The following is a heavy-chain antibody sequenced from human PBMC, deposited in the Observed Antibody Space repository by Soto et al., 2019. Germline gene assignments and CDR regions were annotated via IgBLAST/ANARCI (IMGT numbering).Heavy chain of an antibody. J-gene: IGHJ5*02. CDR3: ARERPDGSRLDP. Sequence: QVQLQESGPGLVKPSQTLSLTCTVSGGSISSGDYYWSWIRQPPGKGLEWIGYIYYSGTTYHNPSLKIRVTISVDTSNNQSSLKLSSVTPADTAVYYCARERPDGSRLDPWGQGTLVTVSS. D-gene: IGHD6-13*01. CDR2: IYYSGTT. CDR1: GGSISSGDYY. V-gene: IGHV4-30-4*01.